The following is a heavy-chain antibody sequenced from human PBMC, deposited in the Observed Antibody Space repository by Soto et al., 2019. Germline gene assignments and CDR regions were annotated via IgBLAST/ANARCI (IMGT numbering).Heavy chain of an antibody. V-gene: IGHV3-33*01. D-gene: IGHD3-22*01. J-gene: IGHJ4*02. CDR3: ARDVSRQRLEYYSARRGYYSPSLGY. CDR1: GFTFSSYG. CDR2: IWYDGSNK. Sequence: QVQLVESGGGVVQPGRSLRLSCAASGFTFSSYGMHWVRQAPGKGLEWVAVIWYDGSNKYYADSVKGRFTISRDNSKNTLYLQMNSLGAEDTAGYYCARDVSRQRLEYYSARRGYYSPSLGYWGQGTLVNVS.